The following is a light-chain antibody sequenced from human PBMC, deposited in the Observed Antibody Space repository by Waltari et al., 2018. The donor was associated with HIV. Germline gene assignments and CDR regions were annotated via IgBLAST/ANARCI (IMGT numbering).Light chain of an antibody. CDR1: RTIVYSSDNRNC. V-gene: IGKV4-1*01. Sequence: DIVMTQSPNSLAVSLGERATINCRSSRTIVYSSDNRNCLAWYQQKPGQPPKGLIYWASTRASGVPDRFMGSESGTNFSLSSSTLQPDDVALYSGQQYSRLGPPFCGVTNVEIK. J-gene: IGKJ4*01. CDR2: WAS. CDR3: QQYSRLGPP.